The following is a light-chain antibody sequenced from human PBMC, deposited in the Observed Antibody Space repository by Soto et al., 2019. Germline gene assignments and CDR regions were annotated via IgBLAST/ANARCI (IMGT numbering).Light chain of an antibody. CDR3: QQRSNWPRT. V-gene: IGKV3-11*01. CDR2: DAS. Sequence: EIVLTQSPATLSLSPGERATLSCRASQSVSSYLAWYQQKPGQAPRLLIYDASNTATGIPARFSGSGSGTDFTLTISSLEPEDFAVYYCQQRSNWPRTFGGGT. J-gene: IGKJ4*01. CDR1: QSVSSY.